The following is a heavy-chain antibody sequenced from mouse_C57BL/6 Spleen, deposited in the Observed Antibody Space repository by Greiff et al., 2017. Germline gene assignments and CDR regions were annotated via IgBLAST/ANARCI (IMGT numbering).Heavy chain of an antibody. Sequence: QVQLQQPGAELVRPGSSVKLSCKASGYTFTSYWLHWVKQRPVQGLEWIGNIDPSDSEINYNQKFKAKAPLTVDKSSSTAYMQLSSLTSEDSAVYYCARVGLDDYDVWFAYWGQGTLVTVSA. CDR2: IDPSDSEI. J-gene: IGHJ3*01. V-gene: IGHV1-52*01. CDR1: GYTFTSYW. CDR3: ARVGLDDYDVWFAY. D-gene: IGHD2-4*01.